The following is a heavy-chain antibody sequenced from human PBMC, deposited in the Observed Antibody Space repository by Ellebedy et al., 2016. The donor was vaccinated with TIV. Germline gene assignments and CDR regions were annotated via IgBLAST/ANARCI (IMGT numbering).Heavy chain of an antibody. Sequence: MPSETLSLTCAVYGGSFSDYDWNWIRQPPGKGLEWIGEINRSGSSNYSPSLKSRVTISVDTSKNQLSLRLSSVTAADTAVYYCARDGAGRWDYWGPGTLVTVSS. CDR1: GGSFSDYD. D-gene: IGHD4-23*01. CDR3: ARDGAGRWDY. CDR2: INRSGSS. V-gene: IGHV4-34*01. J-gene: IGHJ4*02.